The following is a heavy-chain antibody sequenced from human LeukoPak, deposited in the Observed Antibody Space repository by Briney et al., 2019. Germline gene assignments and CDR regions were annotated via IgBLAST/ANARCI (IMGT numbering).Heavy chain of an antibody. CDR2: INHSGST. CDR1: GYSISSGYY. V-gene: IGHV4-38-2*02. CDR3: ARHRLIAAADC. Sequence: SETLSLTCTVSGYSISSGYYWSWIRQPPGKELEWIGEINHSGSTNYNPSLKSRVTISVDTSKNQFSLKLSSVTAADTAVYYCARHRLIAAADCWGQGTLVTVSS. D-gene: IGHD6-13*01. J-gene: IGHJ4*02.